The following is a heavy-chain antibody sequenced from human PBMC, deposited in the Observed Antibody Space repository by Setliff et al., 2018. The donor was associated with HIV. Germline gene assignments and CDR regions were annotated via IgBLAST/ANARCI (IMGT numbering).Heavy chain of an antibody. CDR3: ARLHDCGGDCYFDY. D-gene: IGHD2-21*02. Sequence: GESLKISCQGSGDSFTTYYIGWVRQMPGKGLEWMGLVYPRDSKAQYSPSLEGQVTFSVDTSISTAYLHWSSLKASDTAIYYCARLHDCGGDCYFDYWGQGTMVTVSS. V-gene: IGHV5-51*01. J-gene: IGHJ4*02. CDR1: GDSFTTYY. CDR2: VYPRDSKA.